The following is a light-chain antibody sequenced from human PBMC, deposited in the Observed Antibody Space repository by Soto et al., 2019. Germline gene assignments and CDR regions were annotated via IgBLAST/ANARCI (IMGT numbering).Light chain of an antibody. CDR3: QQYETSPWT. CDR2: DAS. J-gene: IGKJ1*01. V-gene: IGKV3D-20*01. CDR1: RRLTNNY. Sequence: EIVLTQSPATLSLSPGERATLSCGASRRLTNNYLAWYHQKPGLAPRLLIYDASRRANGIPDRFSGSGSGTDFTLTISRLEPEDFAVYYCQQYETSPWTFGQGTKVEIK.